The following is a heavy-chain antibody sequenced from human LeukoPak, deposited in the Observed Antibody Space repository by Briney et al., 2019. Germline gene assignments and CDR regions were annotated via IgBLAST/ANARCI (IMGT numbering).Heavy chain of an antibody. D-gene: IGHD3-22*01. J-gene: IGHJ3*02. V-gene: IGHV4-59*01. CDR3: ARDSPYYDSSGYQGSFDI. CDR1: GGSISSYY. CDR2: IYYSGST. Sequence: SSETLSLTCTVSGGSISSYYWSWIRQPPGKGLEWIGYIYYSGSTNYNPPLKSRVTISVDTSKNQFSLKLSSVTAADTAVYYCARDSPYYDSSGYQGSFDIWGQGTMVTVSS.